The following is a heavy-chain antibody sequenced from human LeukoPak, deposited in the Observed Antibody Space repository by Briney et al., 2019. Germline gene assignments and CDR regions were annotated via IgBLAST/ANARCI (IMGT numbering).Heavy chain of an antibody. J-gene: IGHJ3*02. CDR2: ISAYNGNT. V-gene: IGHV1-18*04. CDR3: ARDITGTLPRDDAFDI. Sequence: ASVKVSCKASGYTFTSYYMHWVRQAPGQGLEWMGWISAYNGNTNYAQKLQGRVTMTTDTSTSTAYMELRSLRSDDTAVYYCARDITGTLPRDDAFDIWGQGTMVTVSS. CDR1: GYTFTSYY. D-gene: IGHD1-20*01.